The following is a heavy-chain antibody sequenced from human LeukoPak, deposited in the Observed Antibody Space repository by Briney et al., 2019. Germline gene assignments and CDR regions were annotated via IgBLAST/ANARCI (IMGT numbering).Heavy chain of an antibody. Sequence: SVKVSCKASGGTFSIYAISWVRQAPGQGLEWMGRIIPILGIANYAQKFQGRVTITADKSTSTAYMELSSLRSEDTAVYYCASFDSNYREGVYYYGMDVWGQGTTVTVSS. J-gene: IGHJ6*02. CDR1: GGTFSIYA. D-gene: IGHD4-11*01. V-gene: IGHV1-69*04. CDR3: ASFDSNYREGVYYYGMDV. CDR2: IIPILGIA.